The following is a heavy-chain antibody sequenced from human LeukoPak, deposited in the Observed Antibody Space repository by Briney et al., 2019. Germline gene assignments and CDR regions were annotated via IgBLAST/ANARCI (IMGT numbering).Heavy chain of an antibody. J-gene: IGHJ6*03. V-gene: IGHV3-23*01. CDR1: GFTFSSYA. D-gene: IGHD2-2*01. CDR3: AKGRYCSSTSCYGTPYYYYYMNV. Sequence: GGSLRLSCAASGFTFSSYAMSWVRQAPGKGLEWVSAISGSGGSTYYADSVKGRFTISRDNSKNTLYLQMNSLRAEDTAVYYCAKGRYCSSTSCYGTPYYYYYMNVWGKGTTVTVSS. CDR2: ISGSGGST.